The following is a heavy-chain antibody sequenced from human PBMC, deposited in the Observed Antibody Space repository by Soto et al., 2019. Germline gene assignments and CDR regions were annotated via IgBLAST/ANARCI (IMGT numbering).Heavy chain of an antibody. J-gene: IGHJ5*01. V-gene: IGHV1-69*01. CDR1: GGVFRNYA. CDR2: IIPVFGKA. CDR3: ARDRWGSYPVDS. Sequence: QVQLVQSGADVKKPGSSVKLSCTASGGVFRNYAINWVRQAPGQGLEWMGGIIPVFGKADYPEKFQGRVTITGDDSKATAYMEVTSLKTEDTAVYFCARDRWGSYPVDSWGQGTVVTVAS. D-gene: IGHD1-26*01.